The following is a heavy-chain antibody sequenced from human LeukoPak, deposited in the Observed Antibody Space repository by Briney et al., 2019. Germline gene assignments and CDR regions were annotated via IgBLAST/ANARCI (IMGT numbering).Heavy chain of an antibody. D-gene: IGHD2-21*01. V-gene: IGHV3-48*02. CDR1: GFTFSSYA. Sequence: GGSLRLSCAASGFTFSSYAINWVRQAPGKGLEWVSYISSSSSTIYYADSVKGRFTISRDNAKSSLYLQMNSLRDEDTAVYYCARVWQDYSGVDYWGQGTLVTVSS. J-gene: IGHJ4*02. CDR3: ARVWQDYSGVDY. CDR2: ISSSSSTI.